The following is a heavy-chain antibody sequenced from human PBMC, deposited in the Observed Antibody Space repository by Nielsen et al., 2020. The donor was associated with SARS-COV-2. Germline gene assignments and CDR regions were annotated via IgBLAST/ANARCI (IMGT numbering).Heavy chain of an antibody. V-gene: IGHV3-43*01. CDR1: GFTFDDYT. D-gene: IGHD6-6*01. CDR2: ISWDGAST. J-gene: IGHJ6*03. Sequence: GESLKISCAASGFTFDDYTMHWARQPPGKGLEWVSLISWDGASTYYGDSVRGRFTISRDNRKNSLFLQMNSLRTEDTALYYCAKGFSSSSRDYMNVWGKETTVTVSS. CDR3: AKGFSSSSRDYMNV.